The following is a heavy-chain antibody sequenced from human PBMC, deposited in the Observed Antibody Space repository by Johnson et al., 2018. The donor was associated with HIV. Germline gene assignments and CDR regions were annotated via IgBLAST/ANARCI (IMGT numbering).Heavy chain of an antibody. Sequence: VQLVESGGGVVQPGWSLRLSCAASGFTFSSYGMHWVRQATGKGLEWVSAIGTAGDTYYPGSVKGRFTISRENAKNSLYLQMNSLRAGDTAVYYCARDRYYDSSGSHAFDIWGQGTMVTVSS. CDR1: GFTFSSYG. D-gene: IGHD3-22*01. CDR3: ARDRYYDSSGSHAFDI. CDR2: IGTAGDT. J-gene: IGHJ3*02. V-gene: IGHV3-13*01.